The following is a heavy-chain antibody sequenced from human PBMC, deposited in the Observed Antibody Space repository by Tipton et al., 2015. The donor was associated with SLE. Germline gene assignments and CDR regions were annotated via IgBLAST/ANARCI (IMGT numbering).Heavy chain of an antibody. V-gene: IGHV3-7*05. CDR1: GFTFRSYW. Sequence: SLRLSCEGSGFTFRSYWMSWVRQAPGKELEWVADIKHDGSEKDYVDSVKGRFTISRDNAGNSLYLQMNSLRDEDTAVYYCARNEQGFDYWGQGTLVTVSS. CDR3: ARNEQGFDY. J-gene: IGHJ4*02. D-gene: IGHD1-1*01. CDR2: IKHDGSEK.